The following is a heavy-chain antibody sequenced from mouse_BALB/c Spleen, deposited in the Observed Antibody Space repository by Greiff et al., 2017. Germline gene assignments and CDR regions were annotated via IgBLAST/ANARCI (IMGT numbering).Heavy chain of an antibody. J-gene: IGHJ1*01. CDR3: ARRGHYYGSYWYFDV. D-gene: IGHD1-2*01. CDR1: GFTFSSYA. V-gene: IGHV5-6-5*01. CDR2: ISSGGST. Sequence: EVKLMESGGGLVKPGGSLKLSCAASGFTFSSYAMSWVRQTPEKRLEWVASISSGGSTYYPDSVKGRFTISRDNARNILYLQMSSLRSEDTAMYYCARRGHYYGSYWYFDVWGAGTTVTVSS.